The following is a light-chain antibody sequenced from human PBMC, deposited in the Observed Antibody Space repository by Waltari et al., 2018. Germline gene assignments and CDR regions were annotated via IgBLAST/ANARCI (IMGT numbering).Light chain of an antibody. J-gene: IGLJ1*01. CDR2: EVS. Sequence: QSALTQPASVSGSPGQSIPISCTGSSSDVGLYNFVSWYQQHPGKAPKLMIYEVSNRPSGVSNRFSGSKSGNAASLTISGLQAEDEAYYYCTSYTSSDTLVFGTGTKVTVL. CDR1: SSDVGLYNF. CDR3: TSYTSSDTLV. V-gene: IGLV2-14*01.